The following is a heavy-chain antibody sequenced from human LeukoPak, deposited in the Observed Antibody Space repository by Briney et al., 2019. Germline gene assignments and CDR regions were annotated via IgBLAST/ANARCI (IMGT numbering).Heavy chain of an antibody. CDR3: ALLTRDYSNYESPDGYGAFDI. Sequence: GASVKVSCKTSGYIFGHNGISWVRQAPGQGPEWMGWISAYYGDTKYAQKFQGRVTMTRDTSTSTVYMELRSLRSDDTAVYYCALLTRDYSNYESPDGYGAFDIWGQGTMVTVSS. J-gene: IGHJ3*02. CDR2: ISAYYGDT. CDR1: GYIFGHNG. V-gene: IGHV1-18*01. D-gene: IGHD4-11*01.